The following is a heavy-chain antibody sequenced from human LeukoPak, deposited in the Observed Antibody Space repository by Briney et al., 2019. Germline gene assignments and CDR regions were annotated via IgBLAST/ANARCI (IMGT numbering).Heavy chain of an antibody. CDR3: ARDRVGAAYYFDY. CDR1: GDSVSSNSAA. Sequence: SQNLSLSYAISGDSVSSNSAAWNWITKSPSRSLDWLGRTYYRYKWCNDYAVSVKSRIPITPDTSKNQFSLQLNSVTPEDTAVYYCARDRVGAAYYFDYWGQGTLVTVSS. J-gene: IGHJ4*02. D-gene: IGHD1-26*01. CDR2: TYYRYKWCN. V-gene: IGHV6-1*01.